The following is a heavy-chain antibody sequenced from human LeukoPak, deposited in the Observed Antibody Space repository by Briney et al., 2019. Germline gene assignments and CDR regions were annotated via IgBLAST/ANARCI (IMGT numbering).Heavy chain of an antibody. J-gene: IGHJ4*02. D-gene: IGHD4-17*01. V-gene: IGHV4-30-2*01. Sequence: TSQTLSLTCTVSGGSISSGSYYWSWIRQPPGKGLEWIGYIYHSGSTYYNPSLKSRVTISVDRSKNQFSLKLSSVTAADTAVYYCARDHGDYFDYWGQGTLVTVSS. CDR1: GGSISSGSYY. CDR3: ARDHGDYFDY. CDR2: IYHSGST.